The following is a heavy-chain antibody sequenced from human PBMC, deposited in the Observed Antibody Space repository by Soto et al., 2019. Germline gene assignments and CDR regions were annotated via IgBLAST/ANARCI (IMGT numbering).Heavy chain of an antibody. CDR1: GFTFSPYA. J-gene: IGHJ4*02. Sequence: QVQLVESGGGVVQPGRSLRLSCTASGFTFSPYAFHWVRQAPGKGLEWVAVLSADENNKYYADSVKGRFTISRDNSKSTLYLQMNSLRDEDTAVYYCARDLRKLRYFDYWGQGTLVTVSS. V-gene: IGHV3-30-3*01. D-gene: IGHD3-9*01. CDR2: LSADENNK. CDR3: ARDLRKLRYFDY.